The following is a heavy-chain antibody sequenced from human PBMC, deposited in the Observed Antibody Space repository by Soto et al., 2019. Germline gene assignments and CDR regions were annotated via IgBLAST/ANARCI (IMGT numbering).Heavy chain of an antibody. CDR3: ARDGEWGTGYYSPFDY. CDR2: IYYSGST. D-gene: IGHD3-9*01. CDR1: GVSVSSGSYY. Sequence: PSETLSLTCTVSGVSVSSGSYYWSWIRQPPGKGLEWIGYIYYSGSTNYNPSLKSRGTISVDTSKNQFSLKLSSVTAADTAVYYCARDGEWGTGYYSPFDYWGQGTLVTVSS. J-gene: IGHJ4*02. V-gene: IGHV4-61*01.